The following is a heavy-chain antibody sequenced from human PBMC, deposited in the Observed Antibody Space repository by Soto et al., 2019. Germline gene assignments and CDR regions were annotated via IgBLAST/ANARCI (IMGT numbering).Heavy chain of an antibody. V-gene: IGHV2-5*02. CDR2: IYWDDDK. CDR1: GFSLSTSGVG. Sequence: QITLKESGPTLVKPTQTLTLPCTFSGFSLSTSGVGVGWIRQPPGKALEWLALIYWDDDKRYSPSLKSRLTITKDASKHQLVLTMTNMDPVDTATYYCAHLSSWYVRIDYWGQGTLVTVSS. D-gene: IGHD6-13*01. J-gene: IGHJ4*02. CDR3: AHLSSWYVRIDY.